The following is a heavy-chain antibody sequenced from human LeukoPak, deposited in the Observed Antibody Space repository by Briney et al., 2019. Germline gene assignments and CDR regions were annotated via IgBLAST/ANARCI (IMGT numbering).Heavy chain of an antibody. V-gene: IGHV1-69*01. D-gene: IGHD1-26*01. Sequence: GSSVKVSCKASGGTFSSYAISWVRQAPGQGLEWMGGIIPIFGTANYAQKFQGRVTITADESTSTAYMELSSLRSEDTAVYYCARGYSGGSGYYYGMDVWAKGPRSPSPQ. CDR2: IIPIFGTA. CDR3: ARGYSGGSGYYYGMDV. CDR1: GGTFSSYA. J-gene: IGHJ6*04.